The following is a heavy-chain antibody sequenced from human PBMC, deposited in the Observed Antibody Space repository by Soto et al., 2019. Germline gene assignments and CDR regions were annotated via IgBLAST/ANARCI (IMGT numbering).Heavy chain of an antibody. CDR3: ARDLGSGWYEPGNFDY. D-gene: IGHD6-19*01. CDR1: GFTFSSYA. Sequence: LRLSCAASGFTFSSYAMHWVRQAPGKGLEWVAVISYDGSNKYYADSVKGRFTISRDNSKNTLYLQMNSLRAEDTAVYYCARDLGSGWYEPGNFDYWGQGTLVTVS. CDR2: ISYDGSNK. V-gene: IGHV3-30-3*01. J-gene: IGHJ4*02.